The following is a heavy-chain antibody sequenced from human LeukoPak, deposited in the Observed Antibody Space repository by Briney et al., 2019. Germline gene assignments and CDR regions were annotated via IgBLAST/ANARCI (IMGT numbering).Heavy chain of an antibody. CDR3: ARGFDSSGYNKYYFDY. V-gene: IGHV3-30-3*01. CDR1: GFTFSSYA. CDR2: ISYDGSNK. D-gene: IGHD3-22*01. J-gene: IGHJ4*02. Sequence: GGSLRLSCAASGFTFSSYAMHWVRHAPGKGLEWVAVISYDGSNKYYADSVKGRFTISRDNSKNTLYLQMNSLRAEDTAVYYCARGFDSSGYNKYYFDYWGQGTLVTVSS.